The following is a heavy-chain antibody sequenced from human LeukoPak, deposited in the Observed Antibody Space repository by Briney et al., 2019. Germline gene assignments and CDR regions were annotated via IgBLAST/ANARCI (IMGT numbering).Heavy chain of an antibody. D-gene: IGHD5-24*01. CDR1: GFTFSNYD. V-gene: IGHV3-13*01. J-gene: IGHJ4*02. CDR2: IGTDGDT. CDR3: ARGGYNSIVDY. Sequence: GGSLRLSCAASGFTFSNYDMHWVRQGTGGGPEWVSAIGTDGDTYYADSVKGRFTVSREDAKNSLHLQINSLRAGDTAVYYCARGGYNSIVDYWGQGTLVTVSS.